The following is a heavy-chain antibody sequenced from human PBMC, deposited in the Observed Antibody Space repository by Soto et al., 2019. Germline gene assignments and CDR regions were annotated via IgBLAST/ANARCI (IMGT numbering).Heavy chain of an antibody. CDR3: ESSPFYSGASYYNSSGYYSQSPNLDY. J-gene: IGHJ4*02. CDR1: GGSFSGYY. Sequence: QVQLQQWGAGLLKPSETLSLTCAVYGGSFSGYYWSWIRQPPGKGLEWIGEINHSGSTNYNPSLKTRLPFSAAPSNNQSTRIKRSVTTPKTKAENVESSPFYSGASYYNSSGYYSQSPNLDYWGEGTLVTVSS. V-gene: IGHV4-34*01. D-gene: IGHD3-22*01. CDR2: INHSGST.